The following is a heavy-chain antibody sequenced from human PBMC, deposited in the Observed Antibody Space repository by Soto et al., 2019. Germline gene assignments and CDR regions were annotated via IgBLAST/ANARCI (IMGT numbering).Heavy chain of an antibody. D-gene: IGHD6-13*01. CDR3: EAGEASSRNLARYYLEF. J-gene: IGHJ4*02. CDR2: IHYSGATSFFP. V-gene: IGHV4-59*01. CDR1: GGSMRNYF. Sequence: SETLSLTCTVSGGSMRNYFWSWIRQSPGKGLEWIGYIHYSGATSFFPSYNPSLRARASISEDKSKNQFSLKLLSVTTAHTDVYLCEAGEASSRNLARYYLEFWGQGTLVS.